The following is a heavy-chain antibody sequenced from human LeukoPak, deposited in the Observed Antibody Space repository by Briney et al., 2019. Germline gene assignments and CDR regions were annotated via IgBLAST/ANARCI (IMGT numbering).Heavy chain of an antibody. D-gene: IGHD6-13*01. J-gene: IGHJ5*02. CDR3: ARSPPGGSSGSWFDP. Sequence: GASVKVSCKASGYTFTGYYMHWVRQAPGQGLEWMGWINPNSGGTNYAQKFQGRVTMTRDTSISTAYMELSRLRSDDTAVYYCARSPPGGSSGSWFDPWGQGTLVTVSS. V-gene: IGHV1-2*02. CDR1: GYTFTGYY. CDR2: INPNSGGT.